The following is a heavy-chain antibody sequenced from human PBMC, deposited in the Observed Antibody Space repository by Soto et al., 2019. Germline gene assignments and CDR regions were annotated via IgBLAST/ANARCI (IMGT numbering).Heavy chain of an antibody. CDR1: GFTFSSYA. J-gene: IGHJ6*02. D-gene: IGHD2-15*01. CDR3: AGYCSGGSCYPRDYYYGMGV. Sequence: VQLLESGGGLVQPGGSLRLSCAASGFTFSSYAMSWVRQAPGKGLEWVSAISGSGGSTYYADSVKGRFTISRDNSKNTLYLQMNSLRAEDTAVYYCAGYCSGGSCYPRDYYYGMGVWGQGTTVTVSS. CDR2: ISGSGGST. V-gene: IGHV3-23*01.